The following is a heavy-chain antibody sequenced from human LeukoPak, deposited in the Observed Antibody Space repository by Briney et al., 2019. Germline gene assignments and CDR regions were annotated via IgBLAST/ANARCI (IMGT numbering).Heavy chain of an antibody. D-gene: IGHD2-21*01. V-gene: IGHV3-7*05. CDR2: IKEDGSEK. Sequence: GWCLRLSCAASGFTFSTYWMSWVRPAPGKGLAWVANIKEDGSEKNYLDSVKGRFTISRDNAKNSLYLQTNSLRAEDTAVYYCARMLFGGPFDYWGQGTLVTVSS. CDR1: GFTFSTYW. CDR3: ARMLFGGPFDY. J-gene: IGHJ4*02.